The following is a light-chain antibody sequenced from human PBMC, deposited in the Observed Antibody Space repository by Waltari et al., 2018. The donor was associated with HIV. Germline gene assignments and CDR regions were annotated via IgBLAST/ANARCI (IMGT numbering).Light chain of an antibody. J-gene: IGKJ3*01. Sequence: DIQMTQSPSSLPASVGDRLTITCRASQTINRDLNWYHQKPGQAPTLLISAASTLESGVPSRFSGSVSGAEFTLSISSVQPEDFATYYCLQTYGSPLTFGPGTTLEVK. CDR1: QTINRD. CDR2: AAS. V-gene: IGKV1-39*01. CDR3: LQTYGSPLT.